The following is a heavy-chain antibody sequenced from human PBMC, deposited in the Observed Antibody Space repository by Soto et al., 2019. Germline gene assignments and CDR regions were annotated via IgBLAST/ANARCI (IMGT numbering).Heavy chain of an antibody. Sequence: EVQLVESGGGLVQPGRSLRLSCAASGFTFDDYAMHWVRQAPGKGLEWVSGISWNVGSIAYADSVKGRFTISRDNAKNSLYLQMTRLRAEDTALYYCAKGVAGWYYFDYWGQGTLVTVSS. D-gene: IGHD3-3*01. CDR2: ISWNVGSI. CDR1: GFTFDDYA. J-gene: IGHJ4*02. CDR3: AKGVAGWYYFDY. V-gene: IGHV3-9*01.